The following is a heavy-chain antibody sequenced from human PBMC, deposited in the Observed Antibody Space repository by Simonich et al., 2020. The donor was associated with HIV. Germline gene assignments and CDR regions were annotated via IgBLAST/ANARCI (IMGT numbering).Heavy chain of an antibody. D-gene: IGHD3-22*01. V-gene: IGHV4-59*11. CDR2: IYYSGST. CDR1: GFRFSGHW. J-gene: IGHJ3*02. Sequence: VQLVESGGGLVQPGESLRLSCAASGFRFSGHWMNGVRQDPGEGLELIGYIYYSGSTNYNPSLKSRVTISVDKSKNQFSLKLSSVTAADTAVYYCARRTAYHDAFDIWGQGTMVTVSS. CDR3: ARRTAYHDAFDI.